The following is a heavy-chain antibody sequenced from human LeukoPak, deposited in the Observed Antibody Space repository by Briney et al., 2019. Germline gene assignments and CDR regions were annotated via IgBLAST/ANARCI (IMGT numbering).Heavy chain of an antibody. J-gene: IGHJ4*02. CDR2: INPSGGST. CDR1: GYTFTGYY. D-gene: IGHD3-22*01. V-gene: IGHV1-46*01. Sequence: GASVKVSCKASGYTFTGYYMHWVRQAPGQGLEWMGIINPSGGSTSYAQKFQGRVTMTRDTSTSTVYMELSSLRSEDTAVYYCARPPHPFYDSSGYLPLNYFDYWGQGTLVTVSS. CDR3: ARPPHPFYDSSGYLPLNYFDY.